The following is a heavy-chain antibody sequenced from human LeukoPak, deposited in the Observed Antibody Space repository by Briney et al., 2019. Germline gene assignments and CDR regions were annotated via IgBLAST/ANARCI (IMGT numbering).Heavy chain of an antibody. CDR2: ISYDGSNK. CDR3: ATSNSNGLSLFDY. D-gene: IGHD3-3*01. V-gene: IGHV3-30*03. Sequence: PGGSLRLSCAGSGFTFSSYVMSWVRQAPGKGLEWVAVISYDGSNKYYADSVKGRFTISRDNSKNTLYLQMNSLRAEDTAVYYCATSNSNGLSLFDYWGQGTLVTVSS. CDR1: GFTFSSYV. J-gene: IGHJ4*02.